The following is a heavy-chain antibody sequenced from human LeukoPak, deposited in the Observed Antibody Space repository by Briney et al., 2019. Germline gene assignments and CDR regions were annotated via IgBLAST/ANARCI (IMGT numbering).Heavy chain of an antibody. D-gene: IGHD5-18*01. CDR2: MNPNSGNT. Sequence: ASVKVSCKASGHTFTSYDINWVRQATGQGLEWMGWMNPNSGNTGYAQKFQGRVTMTRNTSISTAYMELSSLRSEDTAVYYCARGRRIQLWFFDYWGQGTLVTVSS. J-gene: IGHJ4*02. CDR1: GHTFTSYD. V-gene: IGHV1-8*01. CDR3: ARGRRIQLWFFDY.